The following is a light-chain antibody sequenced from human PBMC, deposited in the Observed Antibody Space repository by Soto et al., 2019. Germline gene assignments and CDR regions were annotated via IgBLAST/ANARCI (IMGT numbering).Light chain of an antibody. CDR3: QQYKSYWT. CDR1: QSISSW. CDR2: KAS. V-gene: IGKV1-5*03. J-gene: IGKJ1*01. Sequence: DIQMTQSPSTLSASVGDRVTITCRASQSISSWLAWYQQKPGKAPKLLIYKASSLESGVPPRFSGSGSGTEFTLTISSLQPDDFATYYCQQYKSYWTFGQGTKVDIK.